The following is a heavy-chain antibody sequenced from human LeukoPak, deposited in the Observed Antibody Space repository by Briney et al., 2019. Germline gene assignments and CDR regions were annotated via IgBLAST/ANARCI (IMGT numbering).Heavy chain of an antibody. CDR3: ARLLLQSESSMVAPVGASDI. D-gene: IGHD2-15*01. J-gene: IGHJ3*02. Sequence: PSETLSLTCTGSGGSISSSSYYWGWIRQPPGKGLEWIGSIYYSGSTYYNPSLKSRVTISVDTSKNQFSLKLSSVTAAGTAVYYCARLLLQSESSMVAPVGASDIWGQGTMVTVSS. CDR2: IYYSGST. V-gene: IGHV4-39*01. CDR1: GGSISSSSYY.